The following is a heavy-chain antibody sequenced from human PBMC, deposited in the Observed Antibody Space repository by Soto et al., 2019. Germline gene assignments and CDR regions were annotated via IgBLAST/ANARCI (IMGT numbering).Heavy chain of an antibody. CDR2: IIPIFGTA. Sequence: QVQLVQSGAEVKKPGSSVKVSCKASGGTFSSYAISWVRQAPGQGLEWMGGIIPIFGTANYAQKFQGRVTITADKSTSTAYMELNSLRSEDTAVYYCAREHDTMVRGVIDYWGQGTLVTVSS. V-gene: IGHV1-69*06. J-gene: IGHJ4*02. CDR3: AREHDTMVRGVIDY. D-gene: IGHD3-10*01. CDR1: GGTFSSYA.